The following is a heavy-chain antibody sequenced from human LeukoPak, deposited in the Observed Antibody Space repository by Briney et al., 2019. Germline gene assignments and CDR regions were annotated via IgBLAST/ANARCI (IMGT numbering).Heavy chain of an antibody. V-gene: IGHV4-34*01. J-gene: IGHJ6*03. CDR2: INHSGST. Sequence: SETLSLTCAVYGGSFSGYYWSWIRQPPGKGLEWIGEINHSGSTNYNPSLKSRVTISVDTSKNQFSLKLSSVTAADTAVYYCARLVTRYVYYYYYYYMDVWGKGTTVTVSS. D-gene: IGHD3-9*01. CDR1: GGSFSGYY. CDR3: ARLVTRYVYYYYYYYMDV.